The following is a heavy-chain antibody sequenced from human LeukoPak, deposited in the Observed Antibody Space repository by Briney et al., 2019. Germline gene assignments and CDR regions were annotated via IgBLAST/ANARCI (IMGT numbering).Heavy chain of an antibody. Sequence: PGGSLRLSCAASGFTFSSYGMHWVRQAPGKGLEWVAFIRYDGSNKYYADSVKGRFNISRDNSKNTLYLQMNSLRAEDTAVYYCAKDLGVSSSWLDAFDIWGQGTMVTVSS. V-gene: IGHV3-30*02. CDR3: AKDLGVSSSWLDAFDI. D-gene: IGHD6-13*01. CDR1: GFTFSSYG. CDR2: IRYDGSNK. J-gene: IGHJ3*02.